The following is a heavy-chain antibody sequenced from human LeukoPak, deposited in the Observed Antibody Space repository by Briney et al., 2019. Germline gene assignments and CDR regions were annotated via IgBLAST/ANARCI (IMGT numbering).Heavy chain of an antibody. CDR1: GFTFSSYS. J-gene: IGHJ6*03. CDR3: AREGRYYYYYMDV. Sequence: GGSLRLSCAASGFTFSSYSMNWVRQAPGKGLEWVSSISSSSSYIYYADSVKGRCTISRDNAKNSLYLQMNSLRAEDTAVYYCAREGRYYYYYMDVWGKGTTVTVSS. V-gene: IGHV3-21*01. CDR2: ISSSSSYI.